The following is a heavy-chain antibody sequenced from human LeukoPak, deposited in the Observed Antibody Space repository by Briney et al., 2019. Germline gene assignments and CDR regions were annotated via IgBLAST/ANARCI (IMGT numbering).Heavy chain of an antibody. CDR1: GGSISSSSYY. J-gene: IGHJ4*02. CDR2: IYYSGST. V-gene: IGHV4-39*07. Sequence: SETLSLTCTVSGGSISSSSYYWGWIRQPPGKGLEWIGSIYYSGSTYYNPSLKSRVTISVDTSKNQFSLKPSSVTAADTAVYYCARAVRGVMDYWGQGTLVTVSS. D-gene: IGHD3-10*01. CDR3: ARAVRGVMDY.